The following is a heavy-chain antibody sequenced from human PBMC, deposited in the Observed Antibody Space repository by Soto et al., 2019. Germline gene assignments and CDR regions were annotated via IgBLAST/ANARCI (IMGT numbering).Heavy chain of an antibody. D-gene: IGHD5-18*01. CDR3: VRAASELDY. Sequence: QVQLVESGGGLVKPGGSLSLSCSAAGFTFSDYYMTWIRQAPGKGLEWVSYISSSSSHTNYADSVEGRFTISRDNAKNSLYLQMNSLRAEDTAVYYCVRAASELDYWGQGTLVTVSP. J-gene: IGHJ4*02. V-gene: IGHV3-11*06. CDR1: GFTFSDYY. CDR2: ISSSSSHT.